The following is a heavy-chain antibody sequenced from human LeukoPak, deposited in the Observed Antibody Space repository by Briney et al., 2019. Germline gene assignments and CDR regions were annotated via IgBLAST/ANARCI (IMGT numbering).Heavy chain of an antibody. V-gene: IGHV3-30*04. Sequence: PGRSLRLSCAASGFTFSSYAMHWVRQAPGKGLEWVAVISYDGSNKYYADSVKGRFTISRDNSKNTLYLQMNSLRAEDTAVYYCARDSYDILTGYYNRPNYFDYWGQGTLVTDSS. CDR3: ARDSYDILTGYYNRPNYFDY. CDR1: GFTFSSYA. CDR2: ISYDGSNK. D-gene: IGHD3-9*01. J-gene: IGHJ4*02.